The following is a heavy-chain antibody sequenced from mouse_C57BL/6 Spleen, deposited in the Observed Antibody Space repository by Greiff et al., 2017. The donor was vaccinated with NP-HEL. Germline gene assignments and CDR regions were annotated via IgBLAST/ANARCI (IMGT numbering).Heavy chain of an antibody. CDR2: IYPRSGNT. CDR1: GYTFTSYG. D-gene: IGHD2-4*01. V-gene: IGHV1-81*01. J-gene: IGHJ3*01. Sequence: VQLQQSGAELARPGASVKLSCKASGYTFTSYGISWVKQRTGQGLEWIGEIYPRSGNTYYNEKFKGKATLTADKSSSTAYMALRSLTSEDSAVYFCAGYDYDGAWFAYWGQGTLVTVSA. CDR3: AGYDYDGAWFAY.